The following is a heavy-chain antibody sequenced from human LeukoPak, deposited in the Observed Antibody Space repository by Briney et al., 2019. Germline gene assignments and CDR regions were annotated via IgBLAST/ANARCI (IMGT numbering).Heavy chain of an antibody. V-gene: IGHV1-2*06. CDR3: ARGCSYGHYFDY. Sequence: ASVKVSCKASGYTFTGYYMHWVRQAPGQGLEWMGRIDPNSGGTNYAQKFQGRVTMTRDTSISTAYMELSGLRSDDTAVYYYARGCSYGHYFDYWGQGTLVTVSS. CDR2: IDPNSGGT. CDR1: GYTFTGYY. J-gene: IGHJ4*02. D-gene: IGHD5-18*01.